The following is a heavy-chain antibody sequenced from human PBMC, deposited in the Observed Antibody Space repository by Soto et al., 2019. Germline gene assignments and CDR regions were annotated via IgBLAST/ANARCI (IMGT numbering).Heavy chain of an antibody. D-gene: IGHD2-15*01. V-gene: IGHV3-30*18. CDR1: GFTFSNYV. J-gene: IGHJ6*02. CDR3: AKDRESLAVLIYATVSQYYYYQYGIDV. Sequence: QVQLVESGGGVVQPGRTLRLSCAASGFTFSNYVMHWVRQAPGKGLEWVAVIAYDGTNKYYADSVKGRFTISRDSSKNMLHLEMSSLKREDTAVYYCAKDRESLAVLIYATVSQYYYYQYGIDVWGQGTTVSVSS. CDR2: IAYDGTNK.